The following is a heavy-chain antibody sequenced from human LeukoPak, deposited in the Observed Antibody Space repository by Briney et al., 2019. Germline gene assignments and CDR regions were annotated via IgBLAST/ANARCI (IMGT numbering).Heavy chain of an antibody. V-gene: IGHV4-59*01. J-gene: IGHJ4*02. D-gene: IGHD5-12*01. CDR3: ARVGLGSRGGGYDFGY. Sequence: PSETLSLTCTVSGGSISSYYWSWIRQPPGKGLEWIGYIYYSGSTNYNPSLKSRVTISVDTSKNQFSLKLSSVTAADTAVYYCARVGLGSRGGGYDFGYWGQGTLVTVSS. CDR1: GGSISSYY. CDR2: IYYSGST.